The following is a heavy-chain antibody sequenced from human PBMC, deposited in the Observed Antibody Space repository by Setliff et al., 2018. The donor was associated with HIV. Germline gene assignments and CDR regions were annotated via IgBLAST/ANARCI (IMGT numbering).Heavy chain of an antibody. J-gene: IGHJ4*02. D-gene: IGHD2-2*01. CDR2: IYYSGST. Sequence: SETLSLTCTVSGGSISSGGYSWSWIRQYPGKGLEWIGYIYYSGSTYYNPALKSRVSISVDTSKNQFSLKLSSVSAADTAVYYCARGHPIVPTGLVSFYFDHWGQGTLVTAPQ. CDR3: ARGHPIVPTGLVSFYFDH. V-gene: IGHV4-31*03. CDR1: GGSISSGGYS.